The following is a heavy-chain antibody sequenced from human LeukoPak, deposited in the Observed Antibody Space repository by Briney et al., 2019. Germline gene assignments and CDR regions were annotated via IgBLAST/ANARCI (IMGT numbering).Heavy chain of an antibody. CDR1: GFTFNDSG. CDR2: INWNGRSR. D-gene: IGHD1-7*01. V-gene: IGHV3-20*04. Sequence: PGGSLRLSCVASGFTFNDSGMSWVRQAPGKGLEWISGINWNGRSRGYADSVKGRFTISRDNAKNSLYLEMNSLRAEDTALYFCARPLGITGTTPFDFWGQGTRVTVPS. CDR3: ARPLGITGTTPFDF. J-gene: IGHJ4*02.